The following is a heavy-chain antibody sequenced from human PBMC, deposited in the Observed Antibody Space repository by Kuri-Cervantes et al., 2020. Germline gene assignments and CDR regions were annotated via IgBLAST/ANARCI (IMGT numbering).Heavy chain of an antibody. CDR1: GYSISSGYY. CDR3: ARLVGLAPFDY. D-gene: IGHD2-8*02. Sequence: SETLSLTCAVSGYSISSGYYWGWIRQPPGKGLEWIGSIYHSGSTYYNPSLKSRVTITVDTPKNQFSLKLSSVTAADTAVYYCARLVGLAPFDYWGQGTLVTVSS. J-gene: IGHJ4*02. V-gene: IGHV4-38-2*01. CDR2: IYHSGST.